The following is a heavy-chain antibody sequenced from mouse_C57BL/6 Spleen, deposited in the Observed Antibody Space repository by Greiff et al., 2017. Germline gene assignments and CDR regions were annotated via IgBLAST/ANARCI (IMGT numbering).Heavy chain of an antibody. D-gene: IGHD1-1*01. CDR1: GYAFSSYW. V-gene: IGHV1-80*01. J-gene: IGHJ4*01. CDR3: ARTYYYEWAMDD. CDR2: IYPGDGDT. Sequence: QVQLQQSGAELVKPGASVKISCKASGYAFSSYWMNWVKQRPGKGLEWIGQIYPGDGDTNYNGKFKGKATLTADKSSSTAYMQLSSLTSEDSAVYFCARTYYYEWAMDDWGQGTSVTVSS.